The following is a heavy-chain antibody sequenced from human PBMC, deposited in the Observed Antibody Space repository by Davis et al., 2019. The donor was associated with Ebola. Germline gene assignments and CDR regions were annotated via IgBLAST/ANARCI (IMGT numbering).Heavy chain of an antibody. Sequence: GESLKISCAASGFTFSSYAMHWVRQAPGKGLEWVAVISYDGSNKYYADSVKGRFTISRDNSKNTLYLQMNSLRAEDTAVYYWARVFWGYCSSTSCRGSGMDVWGKGTTVTVSS. D-gene: IGHD2-2*01. V-gene: IGHV3-30*04. CDR3: ARVFWGYCSSTSCRGSGMDV. J-gene: IGHJ6*04. CDR1: GFTFSSYA. CDR2: ISYDGSNK.